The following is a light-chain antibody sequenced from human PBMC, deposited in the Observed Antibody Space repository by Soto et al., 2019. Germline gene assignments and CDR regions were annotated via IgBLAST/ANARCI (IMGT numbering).Light chain of an antibody. CDR3: SSYTTSSTLYVV. CDR1: SSDVGGYNY. Sequence: QSALTQPASVSGSPGQSITISCTGTSSDVGGYNYVSWYQQHPGKAPKLMIYEVSNRPSGVSNRFSGSKSGNTASLTISGLQAEDEANYDCSSYTTSSTLYVVFGGGTKL. V-gene: IGLV2-14*01. J-gene: IGLJ2*01. CDR2: EVS.